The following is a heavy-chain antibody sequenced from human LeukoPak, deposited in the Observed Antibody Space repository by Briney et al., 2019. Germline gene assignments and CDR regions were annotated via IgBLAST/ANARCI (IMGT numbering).Heavy chain of an antibody. CDR1: GYSISSGYY. V-gene: IGHV4-38-2*02. Sequence: PSETLSLTCTVSGYSISSGYYWGWIRPPPGKGLEWIGSIYHSGSTYYNPSLKSRVTISVDTSKNQFSLKLSSVTAADTAVYYCARGGVTTSFDYWGQGTLVAVSS. J-gene: IGHJ4*02. D-gene: IGHD4-17*01. CDR3: ARGGVTTSFDY. CDR2: IYHSGST.